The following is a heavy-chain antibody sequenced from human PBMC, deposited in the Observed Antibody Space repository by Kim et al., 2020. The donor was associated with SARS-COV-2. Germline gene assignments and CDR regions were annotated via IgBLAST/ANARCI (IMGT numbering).Heavy chain of an antibody. CDR2: ISSSGNII. D-gene: IGHD6-6*01. V-gene: IGHV3-11*01. Sequence: GGSLRLSCAASGFSVSDYYMSWIRQAPGKGLEWLSYISSSGNIIAYADSVKGRFTVSRDNTNNSLYLQMNSLRVEDTAVYYCARALHISSFRVPFDPWGQGTLVTVSS. CDR3: ARALHISSFRVPFDP. CDR1: GFSVSDYY. J-gene: IGHJ5*02.